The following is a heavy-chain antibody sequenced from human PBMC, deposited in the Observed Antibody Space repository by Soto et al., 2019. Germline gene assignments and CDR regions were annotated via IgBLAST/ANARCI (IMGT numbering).Heavy chain of an antibody. CDR1: GFTFSSYA. J-gene: IGHJ4*02. V-gene: IGHV3-23*01. D-gene: IGHD2-21*02. CDR2: ISGSGGST. CDR3: AKRGQAYCGGDCYLYYFDY. Sequence: GGSLRLSCAASGFTFSSYAMSWVRQAPGKGLEWVSAISGSGGSTYYADSVKGRFTISRDNSKNTLYLQMNSLRAEDTAVYYCAKRGQAYCGGDCYLYYFDYWGQGTLVTVSS.